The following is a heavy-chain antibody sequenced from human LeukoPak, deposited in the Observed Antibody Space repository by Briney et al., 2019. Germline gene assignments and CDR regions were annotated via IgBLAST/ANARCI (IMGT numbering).Heavy chain of an antibody. CDR2: IYSGGST. V-gene: IGHV3-53*01. Sequence: GGSLRLSCEASGFTVSSNYMSWVRQAPGKGLEWVSVIYSGGSTYYADSVKGRFTISRDNSKNTLYLPMNSLRAEDTAVYYCARGRGIAVAGYYYGMDVWGQGTTVTVSS. CDR1: GFTVSSNY. J-gene: IGHJ6*02. CDR3: ARGRGIAVAGYYYGMDV. D-gene: IGHD6-19*01.